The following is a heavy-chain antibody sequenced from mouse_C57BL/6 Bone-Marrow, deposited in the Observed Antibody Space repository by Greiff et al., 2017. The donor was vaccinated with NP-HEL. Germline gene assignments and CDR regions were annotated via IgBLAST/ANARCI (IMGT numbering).Heavy chain of an antibody. CDR3: ARLGPTMITTRYFDV. J-gene: IGHJ1*03. Sequence: EVKLVESGGDLVKPGGSLKLSCAASGFTFSSYGMSWVRQTPDKRLEWVATISSGGSYTYYPDSVKGRFTISRDNAKNTLYLQMSSLKSEDTAMYYCARLGPTMITTRYFDVWGTGTTVTVSS. V-gene: IGHV5-6*01. CDR2: ISSGGSYT. CDR1: GFTFSSYG. D-gene: IGHD2-4*01.